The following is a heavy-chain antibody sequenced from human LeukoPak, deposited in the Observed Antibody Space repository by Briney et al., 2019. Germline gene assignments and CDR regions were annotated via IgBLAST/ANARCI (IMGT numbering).Heavy chain of an antibody. Sequence: GGSLRLSCAASGFTFSSYGMSWVRQAPGKGLEWVSYISSSGSTIYYADSVKGRFTISRDNAKNSLYLQMNSLRAEDTAVYYCASDCSSTSCYSMNYWGQGTLVTVSS. CDR2: ISSSGSTI. CDR3: ASDCSSTSCYSMNY. D-gene: IGHD2-2*02. CDR1: GFTFSSYG. J-gene: IGHJ4*02. V-gene: IGHV3-48*04.